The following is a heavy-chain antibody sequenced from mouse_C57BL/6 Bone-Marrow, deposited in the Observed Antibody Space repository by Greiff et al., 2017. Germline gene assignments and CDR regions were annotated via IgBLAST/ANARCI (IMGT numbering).Heavy chain of an antibody. CDR3: ARTGWDDYFDD. Sequence: VQLQQSGPELVKPGASVKISCKASGYTFTDYYMNWVKQSHGKSLEWIGDINPNNGGTSYNQKFKGKATLTVDKSSSTAYMELRSLTSEDSAVYYCARTGWDDYFDDWGQGTTLTVSS. D-gene: IGHD4-1*01. CDR1: GYTFTDYY. V-gene: IGHV1-26*01. CDR2: INPNNGGT. J-gene: IGHJ2*01.